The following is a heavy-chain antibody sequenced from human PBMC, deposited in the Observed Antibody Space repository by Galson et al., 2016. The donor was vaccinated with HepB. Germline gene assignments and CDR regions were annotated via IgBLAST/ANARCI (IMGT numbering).Heavy chain of an antibody. V-gene: IGHV2-5*02. Sequence: PALVKPTQTLTLTCTFSGFSLSTSGVAVGWIRQPPGKALEWLAVIYWDDDQRYSPFLRSRLTITKDTSKNQVVLTMTNMDPLDTATYYCARAVIAVAGFDFDCWGQGTLVTVSS. CDR2: IYWDDDQ. CDR1: GFSLSTSGVA. CDR3: ARAVIAVAGFDFDC. J-gene: IGHJ4*02. D-gene: IGHD6-19*01.